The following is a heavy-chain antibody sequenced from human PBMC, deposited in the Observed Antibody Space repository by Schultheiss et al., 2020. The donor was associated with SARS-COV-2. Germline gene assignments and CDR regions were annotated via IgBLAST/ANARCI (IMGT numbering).Heavy chain of an antibody. CDR3: ARDLPDGSGTINYYMDV. CDR2: ISSSSSYI. V-gene: IGHV3-21*01. J-gene: IGHJ6*03. Sequence: GESLKISCAASGFTFSSYSMNWVRQAPGKGLEWVSSISSSSSYIYYADSVKGRFTISRDNAKNSLYLQMNSLRAEDTAVYYCARDLPDGSGTINYYMDVWGKGTTVTVSS. D-gene: IGHD3-10*01. CDR1: GFTFSSYS.